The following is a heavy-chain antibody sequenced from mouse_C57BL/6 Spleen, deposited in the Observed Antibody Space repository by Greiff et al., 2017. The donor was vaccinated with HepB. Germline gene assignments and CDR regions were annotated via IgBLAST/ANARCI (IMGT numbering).Heavy chain of an antibody. CDR2: ISYDGSN. J-gene: IGHJ1*03. CDR3: ARGTLYYYGSSHWYFDV. CDR1: GYSITSGYY. Sequence: EVKLQESGPGLVKPSQSLSLTCSVTGYSITSGYYWNWIRQFPGNKLEWMGYISYDGSNNYNPSLKNRISITRDTSKNQFFLKLNSVTTEDTATYYCARGTLYYYGSSHWYFDVWGTGTTVTVSS. D-gene: IGHD1-1*01. V-gene: IGHV3-6*01.